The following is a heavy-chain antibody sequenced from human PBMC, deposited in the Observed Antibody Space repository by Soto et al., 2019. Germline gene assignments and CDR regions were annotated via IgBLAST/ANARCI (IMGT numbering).Heavy chain of an antibody. CDR3: AAPDFGDYWYIDL. Sequence: QMQLVQSGPEVKKPGTSVKVSCKASGFTFSSSIVQWVRQARGQRLEWIGWIVVGSGHTNYEQKFQERVTITRDMSTSTAYMELSSLRSDDEAVYYWAAPDFGDYWYIDLWGRGTLVTVSS. CDR1: GFTFSSSI. V-gene: IGHV1-58*01. D-gene: IGHD4-17*01. J-gene: IGHJ2*01. CDR2: IVVGSGHT.